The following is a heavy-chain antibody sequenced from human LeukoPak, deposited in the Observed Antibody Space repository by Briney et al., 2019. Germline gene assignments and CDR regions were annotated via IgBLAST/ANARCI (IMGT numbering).Heavy chain of an antibody. CDR2: ISSSSSYI. CDR3: AREEDYYDSSGYYKGTGFDP. J-gene: IGHJ5*02. D-gene: IGHD3-22*01. V-gene: IGHV3-21*01. CDR1: GFTFSSYS. Sequence: PGGSLRLSCAASGFTFSSYSMNWVRQAPGKGLEWVSSISSSSSYIYYADSVKGRFTISRDNAKNSLYLQMNSLRAEGTAVYYCAREEDYYDSSGYYKGTGFDPWGQGTLVTVSS.